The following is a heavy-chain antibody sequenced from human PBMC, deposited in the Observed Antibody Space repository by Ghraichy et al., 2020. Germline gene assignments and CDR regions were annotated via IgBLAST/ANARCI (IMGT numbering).Heavy chain of an antibody. D-gene: IGHD1-26*01. Sequence: SETLSLTCTVSGGSISSDFYYWGWIRQPPGKGLEWIWSIYYSGSAYYKSSLKSRVTISVDTSKNQFSLKVNSATAADTAVYFCASQSDSGTFPFEAFDIWGPGAVVTVSS. CDR2: IYYSGSA. CDR3: ASQSDSGTFPFEAFDI. CDR1: GGSISSDFYY. J-gene: IGHJ3*02. V-gene: IGHV4-39*01.